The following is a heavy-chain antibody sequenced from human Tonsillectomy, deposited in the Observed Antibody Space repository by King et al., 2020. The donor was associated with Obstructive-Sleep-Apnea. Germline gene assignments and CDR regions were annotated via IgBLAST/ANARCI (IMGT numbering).Heavy chain of an antibody. CDR3: ARRNSGTYYGWFDP. Sequence: ITLKESGPTLVKPTQTLTLTCTFSGFSLSTSGVAVGWIRQPPGKALEWLALIIWDDDKRYSPSLKTRLTITKDTSKNQVVLTMTNMDPVDTATYYCARRNSGTYYGWFDPWGQGTLVTVSS. J-gene: IGHJ5*02. D-gene: IGHD1-26*01. CDR1: GFSLSTSGVA. V-gene: IGHV2-5*02. CDR2: IIWDDDK.